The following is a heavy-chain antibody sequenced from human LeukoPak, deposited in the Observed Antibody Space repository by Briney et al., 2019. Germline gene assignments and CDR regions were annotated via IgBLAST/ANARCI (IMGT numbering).Heavy chain of an antibody. CDR1: GFTFSSYG. V-gene: IGHV3-23*01. CDR2: ISGSGGST. Sequence: GETLRLSCAASGFTFSSYGMSWVRQAPGKGLEWVSAISGSGGSTYYADSVKGRFTISRDNSKNTLYLQMNSLKTEDTAVYYCTTEDGYNYFDYWGQGTLVTVSS. J-gene: IGHJ4*02. D-gene: IGHD5-24*01. CDR3: TTEDGYNYFDY.